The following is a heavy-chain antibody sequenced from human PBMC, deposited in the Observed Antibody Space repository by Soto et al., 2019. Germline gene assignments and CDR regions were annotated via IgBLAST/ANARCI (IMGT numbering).Heavy chain of an antibody. CDR3: ARGHTAMVHYYYYGMDV. Sequence: QVQLVESGGGVVQPGRSLRLSCAASGFTFSSYGMHWVRQAPGKGLERVAVIWYDGSNKYYADSVKGRFTISRDNSKNTLYLKMNSLRAEDTAVYYCARGHTAMVHYYYYGMDVWGQGTTVTVSS. D-gene: IGHD5-18*01. CDR2: IWYDGSNK. J-gene: IGHJ6*02. CDR1: GFTFSSYG. V-gene: IGHV3-33*01.